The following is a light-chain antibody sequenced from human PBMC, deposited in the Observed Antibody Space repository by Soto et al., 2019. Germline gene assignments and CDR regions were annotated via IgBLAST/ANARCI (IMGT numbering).Light chain of an antibody. V-gene: IGKV1-5*03. J-gene: IGKJ3*01. Sequence: DIQMTQSPSTLSASVGDRVTITCRASQRINSWLAWYQQKPGKAPNLLIYRASTLEGGVPSRFSGSGSGTEFTLTISSLQPDDFSTYYCQHYDSYSVTFGPGTKVDIK. CDR3: QHYDSYSVT. CDR1: QRINSW. CDR2: RAS.